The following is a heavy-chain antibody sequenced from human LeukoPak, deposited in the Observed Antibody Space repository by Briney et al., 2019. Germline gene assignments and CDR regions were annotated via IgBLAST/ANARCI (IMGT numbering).Heavy chain of an antibody. V-gene: IGHV3-30*04. CDR3: AGNYHSRSRIIYPFDS. J-gene: IGHJ4*02. CDR2: ISYDGGSE. Sequence: GGSLRLSCAASGFVFSDYAIHWVRQAPGKGLEWVAVISYDGGSEHYLDSVKGRFTISRDNSKNTVYLQMNSPRGEDTARYYCAGNYHSRSRIIYPFDSWGQGTPVTVSS. CDR1: GFVFSDYA. D-gene: IGHD4-11*01.